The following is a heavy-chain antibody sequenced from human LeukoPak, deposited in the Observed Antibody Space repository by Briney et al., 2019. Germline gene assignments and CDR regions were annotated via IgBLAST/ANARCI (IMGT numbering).Heavy chain of an antibody. CDR2: INPNNGGP. J-gene: IGHJ4*02. Sequence: GASVRVSCKASGYTFSDCFMHWVRQAPGQRFEWMGWINPNNGGPNYAQKFQGRVTMTRDTSISTAYMELSSLRSDDTAVYFCARSITVFGVVITPTDYFDSWGQGTLVTVSS. CDR1: GYTFSDCF. V-gene: IGHV1-2*02. D-gene: IGHD3-3*01. CDR3: ARSITVFGVVITPTDYFDS.